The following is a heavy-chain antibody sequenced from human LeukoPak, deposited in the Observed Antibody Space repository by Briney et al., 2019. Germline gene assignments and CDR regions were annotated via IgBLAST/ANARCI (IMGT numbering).Heavy chain of an antibody. CDR2: ISWNSGSI. CDR3: AKDKGSTSSPYYFEY. V-gene: IGHV3-9*03. J-gene: IGHJ4*02. CDR1: GFTFDDYA. Sequence: PGGSLRLSCVVSGFTFDDYAMHWVRQAPGKGLEWVSGISWNSGSIGYADSVKGRFTISRDNAKNSLYLQMNSLRAEDMALYYCAKDKGSTSSPYYFEYWGQGTLVTASS. D-gene: IGHD2-2*01.